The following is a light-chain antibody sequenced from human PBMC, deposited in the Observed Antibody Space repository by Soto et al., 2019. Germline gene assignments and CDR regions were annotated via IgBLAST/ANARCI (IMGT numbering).Light chain of an antibody. V-gene: IGKV3D-20*02. CDR3: QQRNYWQVT. Sequence: EIVLTQSPGPLSLSPGERATLSCRASQSVSSTYLAWYQQKPGQAPRLLIYRTSTRATGIPARFSGSGSGTDFTLTISSLEPEDFAIYYCQQRNYWQVTFGQGTRLEIK. J-gene: IGKJ5*01. CDR2: RTS. CDR1: QSVSSTY.